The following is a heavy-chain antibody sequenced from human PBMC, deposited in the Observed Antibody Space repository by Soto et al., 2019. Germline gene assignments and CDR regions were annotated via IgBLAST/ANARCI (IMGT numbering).Heavy chain of an antibody. D-gene: IGHD2-2*01. CDR1: GFTFSSYG. Sequence: QVQLVESGGGVVQPGRSLRLSCAASGFTFSSYGMHWVRQAPGKGLEWVAVIWYDGSNKYYADSVKGRFTISRDNSKNKLYLQMNSLRAEDTAVYYCARVNGPRYCSSTSCSTFYYYYMDVWGKGTTVTVSS. V-gene: IGHV3-33*01. CDR3: ARVNGPRYCSSTSCSTFYYYYMDV. J-gene: IGHJ6*03. CDR2: IWYDGSNK.